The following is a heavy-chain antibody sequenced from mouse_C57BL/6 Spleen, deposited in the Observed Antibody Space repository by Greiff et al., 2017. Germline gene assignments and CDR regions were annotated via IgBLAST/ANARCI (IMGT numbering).Heavy chain of an antibody. V-gene: IGHV1-5*01. J-gene: IGHJ2*01. Sequence: EVQLQQSGTVLARPGASVKMSCKTSGYTFTSYWMHWVKQRPGQGLEWIGAIYPGNSDTSYNQKFKGKAKLTAVTSASTAYMELSSLTNEDSAVYYCTGFTTVVAHFDYWGQGTTLTVSS. D-gene: IGHD1-1*01. CDR1: GYTFTSYW. CDR2: IYPGNSDT. CDR3: TGFTTVVAHFDY.